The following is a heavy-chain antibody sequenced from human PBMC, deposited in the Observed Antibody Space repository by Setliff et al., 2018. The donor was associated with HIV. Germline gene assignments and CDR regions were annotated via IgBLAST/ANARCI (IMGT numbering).Heavy chain of an antibody. CDR2: IYTSGGT. CDR1: GDSISTYC. Sequence: PSETLSLTCTVSGDSISTYCWIWIRQPPGKGLEWIGNIYTSGGTHYNPSLRSRVTISVDTSKNHFSLKLSSVTAADTAVFYCARVPFTTGFDYWGQGILVTVSS. V-gene: IGHV4-4*09. CDR3: ARVPFTTGFDY. D-gene: IGHD3-3*01. J-gene: IGHJ4*02.